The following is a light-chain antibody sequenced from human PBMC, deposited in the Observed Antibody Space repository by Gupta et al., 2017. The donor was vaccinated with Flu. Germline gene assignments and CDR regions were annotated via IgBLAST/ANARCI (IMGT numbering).Light chain of an antibody. V-gene: IGKV4-1*01. J-gene: IGKJ1*01. Sequence: DIVMTQYPDSLAVSLGERATINCKSSQSGLYGSNNKNYLAWYQQKPGQPPKLLIYWASTRESGVPDRFSGSGSGTDFTLTISSLQAEDVAVYYCQQENSTPRTFGXGTKVEIK. CDR2: WAS. CDR3: QQENSTPRT. CDR1: QSGLYGSNNKNY.